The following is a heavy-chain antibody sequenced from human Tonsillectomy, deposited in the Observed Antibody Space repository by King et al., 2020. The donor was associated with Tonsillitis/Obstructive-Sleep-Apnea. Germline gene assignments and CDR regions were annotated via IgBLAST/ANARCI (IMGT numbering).Heavy chain of an antibody. CDR3: ARASTTRYGSGGSCYGGYYGMDV. Sequence: VQLVQSGAEVKKPGSSVKVSCKASGGTFSSYAISWVRQAPGQGLEWMGGIIPILGIANYAQKFQGRVTITADKSTSTAYMELSSLRSEDTAVYYCARASTTRYGSGGSCYGGYYGMDVWGQGTTVTVSS. D-gene: IGHD2-15*01. V-gene: IGHV1-69*10. CDR2: IIPILGIA. J-gene: IGHJ6*02. CDR1: GGTFSSYA.